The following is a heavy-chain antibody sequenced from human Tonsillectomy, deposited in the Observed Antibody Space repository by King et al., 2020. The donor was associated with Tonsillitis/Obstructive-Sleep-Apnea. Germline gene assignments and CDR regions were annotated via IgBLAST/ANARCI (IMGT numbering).Heavy chain of an antibody. V-gene: IGHV3-49*04. CDR1: GLTFGDYA. D-gene: IGHD1-26*01. CDR3: TRGSHGFDY. J-gene: IGHJ4*02. CDR2: IRSEAYGGTT. Sequence: VQLVESGGGLEQPGRSLRLYCTASGLTFGDYAMNWVRQAPGKGLEWVGFIRSEAYGGTTEYAASVKGRFTISRDDSKTLAYLQMDSLKTEDTAVYYCTRGSHGFDYWGQGTLVTVSS.